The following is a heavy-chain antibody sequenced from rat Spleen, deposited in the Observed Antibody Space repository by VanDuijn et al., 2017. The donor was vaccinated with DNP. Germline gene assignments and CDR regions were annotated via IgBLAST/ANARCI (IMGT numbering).Heavy chain of an antibody. Sequence: EVQLQESGPGLVKPSQSLSLTCSVTGYSITSGYGWNWIRKFPGNKLEWLGYINSAGSTNCNPPLKSQISITRDTSKNQFFLHLTSVTTEDTATYYCARSDSYGFPYWGQGTLVTVSS. V-gene: IGHV3-3*01. CDR2: INSAGST. CDR3: ARSDSYGFPY. D-gene: IGHD1-2*01. CDR1: GYSITSGYG. J-gene: IGHJ3*01.